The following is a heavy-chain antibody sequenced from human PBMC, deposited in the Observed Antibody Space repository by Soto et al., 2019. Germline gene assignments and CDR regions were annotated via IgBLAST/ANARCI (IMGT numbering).Heavy chain of an antibody. CDR1: GGSFSGYY. D-gene: IGHD3-16*02. Sequence: SETLSLTCAVYGGSFSGYYWSWIRQPPGKGLEWIGEINHSGSTNYNPSLKSRVTISVDTSKNQFSLKLSSVTAADTAVYYCATNPAGDYDYIWGSYRTDYWGQGTLVTVSS. CDR2: INHSGST. V-gene: IGHV4-34*01. CDR3: ATNPAGDYDYIWGSYRTDY. J-gene: IGHJ4*02.